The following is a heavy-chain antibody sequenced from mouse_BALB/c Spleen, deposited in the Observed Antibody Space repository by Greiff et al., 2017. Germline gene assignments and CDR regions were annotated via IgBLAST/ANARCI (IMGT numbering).Heavy chain of an antibody. D-gene: IGHD1-1*01. CDR3: ARSRVYYGSSYGYFDV. CDR2: IDPENGNN. V-gene: IGHV14-1*02. J-gene: IGHJ1*01. Sequence: VQLQQSGAELVRPGALVKLSCKASGFNIKDYYMHWVKQRPEQGLEWMGWIDPENGNNIYDPKVQGKGRITADTSTTTAYLQLSRMTSEDTAVYYCARSRVYYGSSYGYFDVWGAGTTVTVSS. CDR1: GFNIKDYY.